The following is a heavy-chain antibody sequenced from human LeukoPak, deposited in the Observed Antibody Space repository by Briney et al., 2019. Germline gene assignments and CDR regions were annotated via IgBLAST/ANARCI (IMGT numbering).Heavy chain of an antibody. D-gene: IGHD4-17*01. CDR1: GGSISSGYYY. V-gene: IGHV4-30-4*01. Sequence: PSETLSLTCTVSGGSISSGYYYWSWIRQPPGKGLEWIGYIYYSGSTYYNPSLKSRVTISVDTSKNQFSLKLSSVTAADTAVYYCAREGYGVSNWFDPWGQGTLVTVSS. CDR2: IYYSGST. J-gene: IGHJ5*02. CDR3: AREGYGVSNWFDP.